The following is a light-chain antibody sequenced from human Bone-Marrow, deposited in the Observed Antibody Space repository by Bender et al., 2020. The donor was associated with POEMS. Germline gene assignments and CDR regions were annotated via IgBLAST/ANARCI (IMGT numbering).Light chain of an antibody. Sequence: QSALTQPASVSGSPGQSITISCTGASSDVWSYNLVSWYQHHPGKAPIVLIYKDTERPSAVSSRFSGSKSGNTASLTISGLQAEYEADYYCCSYASALWVFGGGTKLTVL. J-gene: IGLJ3*02. CDR3: CSYASALWV. CDR2: KDT. CDR1: SSDVWSYNL. V-gene: IGLV2-23*01.